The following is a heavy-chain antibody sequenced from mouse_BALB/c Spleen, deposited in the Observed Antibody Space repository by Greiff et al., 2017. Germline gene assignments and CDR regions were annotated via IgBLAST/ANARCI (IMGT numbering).Heavy chain of an antibody. J-gene: IGHJ1*01. Sequence: EVQLVESGPSLVKPSQTLSLTCSVTGDSITSGYWNWIRKFPGNKLEYMGYISYSGSTYYNPSLKSRISITRDTSKNQYYLQLNSVTTEDTATYYCASLWLRRGYFDVWGAGTTVTVSS. V-gene: IGHV3-8*02. CDR3: ASLWLRRGYFDV. CDR1: GDSITSGY. CDR2: ISYSGST. D-gene: IGHD2-2*01.